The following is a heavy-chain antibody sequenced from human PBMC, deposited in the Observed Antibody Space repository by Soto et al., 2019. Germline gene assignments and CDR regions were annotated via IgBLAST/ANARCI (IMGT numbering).Heavy chain of an antibody. Sequence: PGGSLRLSCAASGFTFSTYEFNWVRQAPGRGLEWISYISVSGNIIKYADSVKGRFTISRDNAENSLHLHMSSLRVDDTAVYFCVRDTRRASAAASLDYWGQGTQVTVSS. V-gene: IGHV3-48*03. CDR2: ISVSGNII. CDR3: VRDTRRASAAASLDY. CDR1: GFTFSTYE. J-gene: IGHJ4*02. D-gene: IGHD6-13*01.